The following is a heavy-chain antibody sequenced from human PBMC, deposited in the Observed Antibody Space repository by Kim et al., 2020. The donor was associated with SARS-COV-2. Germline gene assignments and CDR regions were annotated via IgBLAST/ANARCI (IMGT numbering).Heavy chain of an antibody. V-gene: IGHV3-23*01. CDR1: GFTFSSYA. CDR2: ISGSGGST. Sequence: GGSLRLSCAASGFTFSSYAMIWVRQAPGKGLEWVSAISGSGGSTYYADSVKGRFTISRDNSKNTLYLQMNSLRAEDTAVYYCAKVEYSSSTLFDYWGQGTLVTVSS. D-gene: IGHD6-6*01. CDR3: AKVEYSSSTLFDY. J-gene: IGHJ4*02.